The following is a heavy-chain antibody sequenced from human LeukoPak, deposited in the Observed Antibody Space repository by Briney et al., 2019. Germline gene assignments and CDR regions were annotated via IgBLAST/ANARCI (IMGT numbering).Heavy chain of an antibody. Sequence: PGGSLRLSCAASGFTFNTNAMSWVRQARAKGLEWVSAISGRTGGTYYADSVKGRFTISRDNSKSTLYLQMDTLRAEATAVYYCAKCGNSGCHLIDYWGQGTLVTVSS. D-gene: IGHD5-12*01. CDR2: ISGRTGGT. CDR3: AKCGNSGCHLIDY. J-gene: IGHJ4*02. CDR1: GFTFNTNA. V-gene: IGHV3-23*01.